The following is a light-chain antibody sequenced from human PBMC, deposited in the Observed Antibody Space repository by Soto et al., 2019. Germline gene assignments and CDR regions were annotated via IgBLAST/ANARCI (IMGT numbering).Light chain of an antibody. J-gene: IGKJ1*01. CDR2: GAS. V-gene: IGKV3-20*01. Sequence: ENVFTQSPGTPSLSPGGRATLSCRASRSVSSSYLAWYQQKPGQAPRLLIYGASSRATGIPDRFSGSGSGTDFTLTISRLEPEDFAVYYCQQYGSSRWTFGQGTKVDIK. CDR1: RSVSSSY. CDR3: QQYGSSRWT.